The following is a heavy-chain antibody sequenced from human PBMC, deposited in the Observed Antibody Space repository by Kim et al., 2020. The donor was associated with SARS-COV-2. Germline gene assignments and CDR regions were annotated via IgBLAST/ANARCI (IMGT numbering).Heavy chain of an antibody. V-gene: IGHV1-18*01. Sequence: TQLAQKFQGRVTLTKYTSPSTAYMELRSLRPDDTAIYYCARDGSGSGIDHWGQGTLVTVSS. J-gene: IGHJ4*02. D-gene: IGHD1-26*01. CDR3: ARDGSGSGIDH. CDR2: T.